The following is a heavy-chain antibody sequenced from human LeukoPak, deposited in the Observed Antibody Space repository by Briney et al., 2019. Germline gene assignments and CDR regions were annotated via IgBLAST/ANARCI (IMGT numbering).Heavy chain of an antibody. V-gene: IGHV1-46*01. CDR2: INPSGGST. CDR1: GYSFTSYY. D-gene: IGHD1-26*01. J-gene: IGHJ3*02. CDR3: ARSSAYYNEADI. Sequence: ASVKVSSKTSGYSFTSYYMHWVRQAPGQGLEWMGIINPSGGSTTYAQKFQGRLTMTSDTSTSTVYMELSSLRSEDTAVYYCARSSAYYNEADIWGQGTMVTVSS.